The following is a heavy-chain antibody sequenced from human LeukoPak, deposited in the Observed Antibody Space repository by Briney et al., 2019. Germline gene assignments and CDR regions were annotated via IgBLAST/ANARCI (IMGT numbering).Heavy chain of an antibody. Sequence: PGGSLRLSCAASGFTFSNYAMHWVRQAPGKGLEWVTFIRYDGSNKYYAESVKGRFTISRDNSKNTLYLQMSSLRAEDTAVYYCAKAIHSGSSGVADYWGQGTLVTVSS. CDR3: AKAIHSGSSGVADY. J-gene: IGHJ4*02. CDR1: GFTFSNYA. CDR2: IRYDGSNK. D-gene: IGHD6-6*01. V-gene: IGHV3-30*02.